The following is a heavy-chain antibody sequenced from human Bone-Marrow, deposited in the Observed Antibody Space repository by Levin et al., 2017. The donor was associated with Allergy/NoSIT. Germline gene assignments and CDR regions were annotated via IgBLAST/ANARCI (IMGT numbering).Heavy chain of an antibody. CDR3: ARDRRISSGYYSDTFDL. V-gene: IGHV3-48*02. CDR2: ISSSSVTI. Sequence: GGSLRLSCAASGFSFSRKSMHWVRQAPGKGLEWLSSISSSSVTIFYADSVRGRFTISRDNAMNSLYLQMNSLKDEDTAVYFCARDRRISSGYYSDTFDLWGQGTMVTVSS. J-gene: IGHJ3*01. CDR1: GFSFSRKS. D-gene: IGHD3-22*01.